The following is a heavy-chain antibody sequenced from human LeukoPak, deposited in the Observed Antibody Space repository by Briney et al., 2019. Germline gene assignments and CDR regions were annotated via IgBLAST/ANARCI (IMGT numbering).Heavy chain of an antibody. D-gene: IGHD6-13*01. J-gene: IGHJ4*02. Sequence: ASVKISCKASGYTFTGYYMHWVRQAPGQGLEWMGWINPNSGGTNYAQKFQGRVTMTRDTSISTAYMELSRLRSGDTAVYYCARFGQLVTPIDYWGQGTLVTVSS. V-gene: IGHV1-2*02. CDR1: GYTFTGYY. CDR3: ARFGQLVTPIDY. CDR2: INPNSGGT.